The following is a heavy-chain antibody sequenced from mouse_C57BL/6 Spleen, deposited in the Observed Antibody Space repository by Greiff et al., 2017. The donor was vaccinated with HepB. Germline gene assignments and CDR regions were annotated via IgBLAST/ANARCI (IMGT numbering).Heavy chain of an antibody. Sequence: VQLQQSGAELVMPGASVKLSCKASGYTFTSYWMHWVKQRPGQGLEWIGEIDPSDSYTNYNQKFKGKSTLTVDKSSSTAYMHLSSLTSEDSAVYYSSRRGYFDYWGQGTTLTVSS. CDR1: GYTFTSYW. CDR2: IDPSDSYT. CDR3: SRRGYFDY. J-gene: IGHJ2*01. V-gene: IGHV1-69*01.